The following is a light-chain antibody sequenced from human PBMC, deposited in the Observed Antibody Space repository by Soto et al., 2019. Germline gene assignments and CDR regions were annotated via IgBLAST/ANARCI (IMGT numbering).Light chain of an antibody. CDR3: QQYYRTTIT. J-gene: IGKJ4*01. CDR1: LIVLYSSNNKNY. V-gene: IGKV4-1*01. CDR2: WPS. Sequence: DIVLTQSPDSLTVSLGERATIKFRSSLIVLYSSNNKNYLAWYQHKPGQPTKLLIYWPSTRDSGVPDRFSDSGSGTDFTLNTSSLQAEDVAVYSCQQYYRTTITFAGGTKV.